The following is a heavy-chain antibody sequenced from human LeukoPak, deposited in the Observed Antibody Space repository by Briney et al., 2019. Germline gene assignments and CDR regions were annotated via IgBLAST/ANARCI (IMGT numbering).Heavy chain of an antibody. Sequence: ASVTVSCKASGYTFTSYGISWVRQAPGQGLEWMGWISAYNGNTNYAQKLQGRVTMTTDTSTSTAYMELRSLRSDDAAVYYCARGGQQWLVLSPAEYFQHWGQGTLVTVSS. CDR3: ARGGQQWLVLSPAEYFQH. J-gene: IGHJ1*01. CDR2: ISAYNGNT. D-gene: IGHD6-19*01. V-gene: IGHV1-18*01. CDR1: GYTFTSYG.